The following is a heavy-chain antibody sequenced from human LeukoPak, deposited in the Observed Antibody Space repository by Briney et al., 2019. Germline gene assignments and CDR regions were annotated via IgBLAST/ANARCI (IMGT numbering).Heavy chain of an antibody. D-gene: IGHD2-2*01. CDR1: GFTLNNYW. Sequence: GGSLRLSCAASGFTLNNYWMHWVRQAPGKGLEWVSRINIDGSSISYADSVKGRFTISRDNAKNTLYLQMNSLRAEDTAVYYCAREKKSSTSMDYWGQGTLVTVST. V-gene: IGHV3-74*01. J-gene: IGHJ4*02. CDR3: AREKKSSTSMDY. CDR2: INIDGSSI.